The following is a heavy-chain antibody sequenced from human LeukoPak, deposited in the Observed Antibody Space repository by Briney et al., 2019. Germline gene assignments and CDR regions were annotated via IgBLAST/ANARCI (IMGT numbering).Heavy chain of an antibody. CDR3: ARGRSGGSYWNPYYYYYMDV. CDR1: GFTFSSYE. D-gene: IGHD1-26*01. CDR2: ISDTGSTI. Sequence: GGSLRLSCAASGFTFSSYELNWVRQAPGKGLEWVSYISDTGSTIYYADSVEGRFTISRDNAKNSLYLQMNSLRAEDTAVYYCARGRSGGSYWNPYYYYYMDVWGKGTTVTVSS. J-gene: IGHJ6*03. V-gene: IGHV3-48*03.